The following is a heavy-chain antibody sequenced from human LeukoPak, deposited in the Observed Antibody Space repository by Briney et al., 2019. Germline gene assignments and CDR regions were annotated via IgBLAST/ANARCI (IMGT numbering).Heavy chain of an antibody. CDR2: IYPGDSDT. CDR1: GYSFTSYW. CDR3: ARHWGKPNNWFDP. D-gene: IGHD3-16*01. V-gene: IGHV5-51*01. Sequence: GESLKISCKASGYSFTSYWIGWVRQMPGKGLEWMGLIYPGDSDTRYSPSFQGQVTISADKPISTAYLQWSSLKASDTAMYYCARHWGKPNNWFDPWGQGTLVTVSS. J-gene: IGHJ5*02.